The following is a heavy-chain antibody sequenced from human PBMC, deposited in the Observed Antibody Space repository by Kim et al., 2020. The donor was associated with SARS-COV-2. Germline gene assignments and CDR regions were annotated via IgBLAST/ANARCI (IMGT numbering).Heavy chain of an antibody. CDR1: GSTFSSYD. Sequence: GSLRLSCAASGSTFSSYDMHWVRQVTGKGLEWVAAIGTGGDTYYSDSVKGRFTISRENAKNSLYLQKNSLTAGDTAFYYCAREGISGSRGWDDGLFDLWGRSTGDSVSS. CDR2: IGTGGDT. V-gene: IGHV3-13*01. CDR3: AREGISGSRGWDDGLFDL. J-gene: IGHJ2*01. D-gene: IGHD6-19*01.